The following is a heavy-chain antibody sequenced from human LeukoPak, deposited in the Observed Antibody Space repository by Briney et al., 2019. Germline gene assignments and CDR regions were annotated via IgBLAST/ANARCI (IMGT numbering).Heavy chain of an antibody. V-gene: IGHV4-59*08. Sequence: PSETLSLTCTVSGVSISTYYWSWIRQSPGRGLEWIGHIYYSGGTNYKPSLKSRVTISVDTSKNQFSLKLSSVTAADTAVYYCARGVVGATPANYYYYYMDVWGKGTTVTVSS. CDR3: ARGVVGATPANYYYYYMDV. J-gene: IGHJ6*03. CDR1: GVSISTYY. CDR2: IYYSGGT. D-gene: IGHD1-26*01.